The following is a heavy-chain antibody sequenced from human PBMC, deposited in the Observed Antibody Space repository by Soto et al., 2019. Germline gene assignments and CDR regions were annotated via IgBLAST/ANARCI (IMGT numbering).Heavy chain of an antibody. D-gene: IGHD1-1*01. CDR3: AILGARSGGSSGMAF. CDR2: IRRKANSYTT. Sequence: EVQLVESGGGLVQPGGSLRLSCAASGLIFSDYHMDWVRQAPGKGLEWVGRIRRKANSYTTEYAASVKGRFTISRDDSKNSLYLHMTSLKSAAASFYSCAILGARSGGSSGMAFWGQGTTVTVSS. CDR1: GLIFSDYH. J-gene: IGHJ6*02. V-gene: IGHV3-72*01.